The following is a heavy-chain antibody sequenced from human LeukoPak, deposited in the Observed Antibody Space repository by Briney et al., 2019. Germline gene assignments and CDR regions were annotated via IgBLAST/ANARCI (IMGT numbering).Heavy chain of an antibody. CDR1: GYTFTSYG. Sequence: GASVKVSCKASGYTFTSYGISWVQQAPGQGLEWMGWISAYNGNTNYAQKLQGRVTMTTDTSTSTAYMELRSLRSDDTAVYYCARVVTIFGVVIHGHFDYWGQGTLVTVSS. CDR2: ISAYNGNT. V-gene: IGHV1-18*01. J-gene: IGHJ4*02. CDR3: ARVVTIFGVVIHGHFDY. D-gene: IGHD3-3*01.